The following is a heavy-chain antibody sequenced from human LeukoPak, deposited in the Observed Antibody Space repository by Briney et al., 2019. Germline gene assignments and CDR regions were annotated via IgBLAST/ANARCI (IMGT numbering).Heavy chain of an antibody. Sequence: SETLSLTCAVYGGSFSGYYWSWIRQPPGKGLEWIGEINHSGSTNYNPSLKSRVSISVDSSKNRFSLKLSSVTAADTAVYYCARGSDTAAGLYWGQGTLVTVSS. V-gene: IGHV4-34*01. J-gene: IGHJ4*02. CDR2: INHSGST. CDR1: GGSFSGYY. CDR3: ARGSDTAAGLY. D-gene: IGHD6-13*01.